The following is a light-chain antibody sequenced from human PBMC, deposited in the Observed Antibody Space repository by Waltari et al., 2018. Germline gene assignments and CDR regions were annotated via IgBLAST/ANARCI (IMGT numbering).Light chain of an antibody. CDR2: GAS. CDR1: LSIDDS. CDR3: QQYNQWPLT. J-gene: IGKJ4*01. Sequence: TVSCRASLSIDDSLAWYQQKPGQPPRVLIHGASTRDTGIPVRFSGSGSGTDFTLTITGLQSEDFAVYFCQQYNQWPLTFGRGTKVEIK. V-gene: IGKV3-15*01.